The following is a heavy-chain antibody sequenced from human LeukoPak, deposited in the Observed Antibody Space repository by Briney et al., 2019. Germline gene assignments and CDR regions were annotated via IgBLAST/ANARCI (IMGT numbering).Heavy chain of an antibody. CDR3: ARVRVRIAAAGTCWFDP. J-gene: IGHJ5*02. D-gene: IGHD6-13*01. Sequence: ASVKVSCKASGYTFTGYYMHWVRQAPGQGLEWMGWINPNSGGTNYAQKFQGRVTMTRDTSISTAYMELSRLRSDDTAVYYCARVRVRIAAAGTCWFDPWGQGTLATVSS. V-gene: IGHV1-2*02. CDR2: INPNSGGT. CDR1: GYTFTGYY.